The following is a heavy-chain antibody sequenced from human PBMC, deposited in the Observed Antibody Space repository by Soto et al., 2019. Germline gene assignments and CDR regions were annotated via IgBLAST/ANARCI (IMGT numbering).Heavy chain of an antibody. Sequence: GSLRLSCAASGFTFSSYSMNWVRQAPGKGLEWVSSISSSSSYIYYADSVKGRFTISRDNAKNSLYLQMNSLRAEDTAVYYCARDPRFLEWLSLGNWFDPWGQGTLVTVSS. CDR1: GFTFSSYS. J-gene: IGHJ5*02. D-gene: IGHD3-3*01. CDR3: ARDPRFLEWLSLGNWFDP. V-gene: IGHV3-21*01. CDR2: ISSSSSYI.